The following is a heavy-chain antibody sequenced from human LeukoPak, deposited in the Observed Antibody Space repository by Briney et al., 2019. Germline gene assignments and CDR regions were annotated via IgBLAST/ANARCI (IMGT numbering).Heavy chain of an antibody. J-gene: IGHJ4*02. CDR2: IGGSGSDT. CDR1: GFTFSSHS. D-gene: IGHD2-15*01. V-gene: IGHV3-21*01. CDR3: VRHTRTAAF. Sequence: GGSLRLSCAASGFTFSSHSMNWVRQVPGKGLESIAYIGGSGSDTNYADSVRGRFTISRDNARSSLFLQMNSLTAEDSAVYFCVRHTRTAAFWGQGALVTVSS.